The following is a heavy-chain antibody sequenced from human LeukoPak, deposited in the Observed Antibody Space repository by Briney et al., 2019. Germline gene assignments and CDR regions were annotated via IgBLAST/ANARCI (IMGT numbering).Heavy chain of an antibody. J-gene: IGHJ4*02. CDR1: GFTFSSYA. Sequence: GGSLRLSCAASGFTFSSYAMTWVRQAPGKGLEWVSSIINTGGTTYYADSVKGRFTIPRYNSKDTVYLQMSSLRAEDTAIYNCGKLWERTDRIYWGQKTLVTLSS. CDR3: GKLWERTDRIY. V-gene: IGHV3-23*01. CDR2: IINTGGTT. D-gene: IGHD1-1*01.